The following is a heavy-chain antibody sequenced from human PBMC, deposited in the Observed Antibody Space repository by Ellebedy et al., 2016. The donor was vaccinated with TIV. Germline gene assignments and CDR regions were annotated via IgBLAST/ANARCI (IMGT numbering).Heavy chain of an antibody. CDR1: GYVFTAYY. V-gene: IGHV1-2*02. D-gene: IGHD1-1*01. J-gene: IGHJ6*02. CDR2: INPDSGGT. Sequence: ASVKVSCKTSGYVFTAYYIHWVRQAPGQGLEWMGWINPDSGGTNLPQKFQGRVTMTRDASIKTVYMQLTRLQSDDTAVYYRARVRRGSSGMDVWGQGTAVTVSS. CDR3: ARVRRGSSGMDV.